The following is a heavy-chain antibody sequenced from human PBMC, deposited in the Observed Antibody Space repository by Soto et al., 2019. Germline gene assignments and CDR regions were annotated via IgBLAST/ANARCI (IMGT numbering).Heavy chain of an antibody. CDR3: ARDGACIQGLMDAFDI. CDR1: GFTFSSYS. J-gene: IGHJ3*02. V-gene: IGHV3-48*02. Sequence: EVQLVESGGGLVQPGGSLRLSCAASGFTFSSYSMNWVRQAPGKGLEWVSYISSSSSTIYYADSVKGRFTISRDNTKNSLYLQMNSLRDEDTAVYYCARDGACIQGLMDAFDIWGQGTMVTVSS. CDR2: ISSSSSTI. D-gene: IGHD5-18*01.